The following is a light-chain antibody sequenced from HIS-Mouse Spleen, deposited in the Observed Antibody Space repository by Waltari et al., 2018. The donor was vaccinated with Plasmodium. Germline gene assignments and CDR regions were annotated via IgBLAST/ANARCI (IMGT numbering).Light chain of an antibody. CDR2: EDS. V-gene: IGLV3-10*01. Sequence: SYELTQPPSVSVSPGQTARITCPGDALPNKSAYWYQQKSGQAPVLVIYEDSKRPPGIPERFSGSSSGTMATLTISGAQVEDEADYYCYSTDSSGNHRVFGGGTKLTVL. CDR1: ALPNKS. J-gene: IGLJ3*02. CDR3: YSTDSSGNHRV.